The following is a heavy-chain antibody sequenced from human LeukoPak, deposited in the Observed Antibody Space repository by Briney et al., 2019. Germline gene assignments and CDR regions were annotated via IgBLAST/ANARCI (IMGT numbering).Heavy chain of an antibody. CDR3: ARGDYGDYVFSQNYFDY. J-gene: IGHJ4*02. CDR2: IRGSGGST. V-gene: IGHV3-23*01. Sequence: GGSLRLSCVASGFTFSSYAMNWVRQAPGKGLEWVSAIRGSGGSTYYADSAKGRFTISRDNSKNTPFLQMNSLRAEDTAIYYCARGDYGDYVFSQNYFDYWGQGTLVTVSS. CDR1: GFTFSSYA. D-gene: IGHD4-17*01.